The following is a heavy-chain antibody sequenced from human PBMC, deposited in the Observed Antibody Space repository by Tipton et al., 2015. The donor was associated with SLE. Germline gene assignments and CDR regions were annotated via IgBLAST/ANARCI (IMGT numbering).Heavy chain of an antibody. D-gene: IGHD2/OR15-2a*01. Sequence: TLSLTCAVSGVSLTSGDYYWSWIRQSPGKGLEWIGYIYYTGATLYSPSLKSRVTISVDTSNRQFSLKLASVTAADTAVYYCARVRNYFDLWGRGTLVTVSS. CDR3: ARVRNYFDL. V-gene: IGHV4-31*11. CDR2: IYYTGAT. CDR1: GVSLTSGDYY. J-gene: IGHJ2*01.